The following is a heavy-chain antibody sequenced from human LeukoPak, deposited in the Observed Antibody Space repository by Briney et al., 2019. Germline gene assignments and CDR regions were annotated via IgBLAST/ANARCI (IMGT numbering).Heavy chain of an antibody. V-gene: IGHV5-51*01. Sequence: GESLKISCKGSGYSFTSYWVGWVRQMPGKGLEWMGLIYPGDSDTRYSPSFQGQVTISVDKSTSTVFLQWGSLKASDTGVYYCARRTAYCSTPTCYIDYWGQGTLATVSS. D-gene: IGHD2-2*02. CDR2: IYPGDSDT. CDR1: GYSFTSYW. J-gene: IGHJ4*02. CDR3: ARRTAYCSTPTCYIDY.